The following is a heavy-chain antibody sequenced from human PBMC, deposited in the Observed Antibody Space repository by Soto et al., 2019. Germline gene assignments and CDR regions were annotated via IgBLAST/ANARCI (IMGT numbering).Heavy chain of an antibody. CDR1: GGSFSGYY. J-gene: IGHJ5*02. CDR3: ARAPGYSSGWYNWFDP. CDR2: INHSGST. V-gene: IGHV4-34*01. D-gene: IGHD6-19*01. Sequence: QVQLQQWGAGLLKPSETLSLTCAVYGGSFSGYYWSWIRQPPGKGLEWIGEINHSGSTNYNPSLKSRVTISXXAXKXXFSRKLSSVTAADPAVYYCARAPGYSSGWYNWFDPWGQGTLVTVSS.